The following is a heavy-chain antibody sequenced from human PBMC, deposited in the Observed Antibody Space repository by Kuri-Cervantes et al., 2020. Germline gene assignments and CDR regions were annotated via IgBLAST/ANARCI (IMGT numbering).Heavy chain of an antibody. D-gene: IGHD3-10*01. Sequence: GSLRLSCTVSGGSISSGGYYWSWIRQHPGKGLEWIGYIYYSGSTNYNPSLKSRVTISVDTSKNQFSLKLSSVTAADTAVYYCARDGSDGSGTGRPYYFDYWGQGTLVTVSS. CDR1: GGSISSGGYY. V-gene: IGHV4-61*08. CDR2: IYYSGST. CDR3: ARDGSDGSGTGRPYYFDY. J-gene: IGHJ4*02.